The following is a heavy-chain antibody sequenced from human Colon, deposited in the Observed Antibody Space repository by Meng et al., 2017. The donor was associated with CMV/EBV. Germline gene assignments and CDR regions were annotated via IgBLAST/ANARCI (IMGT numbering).Heavy chain of an antibody. V-gene: IGHV4-59*11. CDR1: GDSLRSHY. Sequence: SETLSLTCTVSGDSLRSHYWSWIRQPPGKGLEWMGYVYYSGAATYTPSLRSRLSISVDMSKNQVYLTLRSVTAADTAMYLCARGIGHASNNTHDYWGQGTLVTVSS. J-gene: IGHJ4*02. CDR3: ARGIGHASNNTHDY. D-gene: IGHD1/OR15-1a*01. CDR2: VYYSGAA.